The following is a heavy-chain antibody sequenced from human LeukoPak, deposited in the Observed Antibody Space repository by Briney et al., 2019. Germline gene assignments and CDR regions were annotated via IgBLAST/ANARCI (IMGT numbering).Heavy chain of an antibody. CDR3: ARESNYYGSGTGWFDP. V-gene: IGHV4-30-4*07. Sequence: PSETLSLTCAVSGVSISSGGYSWSWIRQPPGKGLEWIGYIYHSGSTYYNPSLKSRVTISVDTSKNQLSLKLSSVTAADTAVYYCARESNYYGSGTGWFDPWGQGTLVTVSS. J-gene: IGHJ5*02. CDR2: IYHSGST. CDR1: GVSISSGGYS. D-gene: IGHD3-10*01.